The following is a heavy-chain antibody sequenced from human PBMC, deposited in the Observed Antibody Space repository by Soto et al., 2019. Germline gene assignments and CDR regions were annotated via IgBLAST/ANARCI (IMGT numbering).Heavy chain of an antibody. CDR2: ISYDGSNK. J-gene: IGHJ4*02. CDR1: GFTFSSYA. D-gene: IGHD2-21*01. CDR3: ARDNRALLILGFDS. V-gene: IGHV3-30-3*01. Sequence: GGSLRLSCAASGFTFSSYAMHWVRQSPGKGLEWVAVISYDGSNKYYADSVKGRFTISRDNSKNTLYLQMNSLRAEDTAVYYCARDNRALLILGFDSWGQGTLVTVSS.